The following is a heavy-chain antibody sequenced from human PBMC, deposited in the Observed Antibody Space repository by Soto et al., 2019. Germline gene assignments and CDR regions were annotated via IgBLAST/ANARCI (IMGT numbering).Heavy chain of an antibody. D-gene: IGHD3-16*02. J-gene: IGHJ4*02. CDR1: GFTFSSYA. Sequence: EVQLLESGGGLVQPGGSLRLSCAASGFTFSSYAMSWVRQAPGKGLEWVSAISGSGGSTYYADSVKGRFTISRDNSKNTLYLQMNSLRAEGTAVYYCAKDSITYYDYIWGSYPPLYYFDYWGQGTLVTVSS. V-gene: IGHV3-23*01. CDR2: ISGSGGST. CDR3: AKDSITYYDYIWGSYPPLYYFDY.